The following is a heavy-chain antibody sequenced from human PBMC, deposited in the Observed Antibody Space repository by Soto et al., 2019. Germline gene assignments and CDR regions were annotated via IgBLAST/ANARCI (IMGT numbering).Heavy chain of an antibody. CDR1: GYTSTSYG. Sequence: ASVKVSCKASGYTSTSYGISWVRQAPGQGLEWMGWISAYNGNTNYAQKLQGRATMTTDTSTSTTYMELRSLRSDDTAVYYCARAPVYYGSGSYYKAFDYWGQGTLVTVSS. J-gene: IGHJ4*02. D-gene: IGHD3-10*01. V-gene: IGHV1-18*01. CDR2: ISAYNGNT. CDR3: ARAPVYYGSGSYYKAFDY.